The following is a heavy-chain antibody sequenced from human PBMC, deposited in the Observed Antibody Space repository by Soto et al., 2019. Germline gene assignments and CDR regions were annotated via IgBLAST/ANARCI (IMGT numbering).Heavy chain of an antibody. Sequence: WVSLRLSCAPSGFNFSSYWTHWVRQAPGNGLVWVLRINSVESSANYADSVKGRFTISRDSAKNTVYLQMSSLSDEDTAMYFCARGVDSTRNAMDVWGQGT. V-gene: IGHV3-74*01. J-gene: IGHJ6*02. CDR3: ARGVDSTRNAMDV. CDR1: GFNFSSYW. D-gene: IGHD3-22*01. CDR2: INSVESSA.